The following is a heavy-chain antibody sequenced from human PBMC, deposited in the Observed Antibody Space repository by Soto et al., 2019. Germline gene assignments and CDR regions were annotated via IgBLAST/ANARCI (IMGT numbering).Heavy chain of an antibody. CDR3: AKERIVGDTPWNDAFDF. CDR2: ISGSGGST. D-gene: IGHD1-1*01. J-gene: IGHJ3*01. CDR1: GGTIGNYA. Sequence: VGSLSLSSGAAGGTIGNYAGRWIRPAPGKRMVWVSAISGSGGSTYYADSVKGRFTISRDNSKNTLYLQMNSLRAEDTAVYYCAKERIVGDTPWNDAFDFWGQATVVSVPS. V-gene: IGHV3-23*01.